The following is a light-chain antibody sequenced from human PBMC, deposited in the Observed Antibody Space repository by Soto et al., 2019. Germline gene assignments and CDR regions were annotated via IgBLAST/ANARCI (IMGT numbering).Light chain of an antibody. CDR2: GAS. CDR1: QSVSSNF. CDR3: RQYGTSLGFP. V-gene: IGKV3-20*01. J-gene: IGKJ4*01. Sequence: EIVLTQSPGTLSLSPGERATLSCRASQSVSSNFLAWYQEKLGQAPRLLIYGASKRATGIPDRFSGSGSGTDFPVTNSRLEPEDFEVYYCRQYGTSLGFPVGGGTKVDIK.